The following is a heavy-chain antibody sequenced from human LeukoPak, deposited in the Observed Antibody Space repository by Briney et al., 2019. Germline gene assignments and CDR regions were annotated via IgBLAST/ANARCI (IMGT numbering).Heavy chain of an antibody. CDR1: GYTFTGYY. CDR2: INPNSGGT. CDR3: ARELGIAAAGDFDY. V-gene: IGHV1-2*02. D-gene: IGHD6-13*01. Sequence: ASVEVSCKASGYTFTGYYMHWVRQAPGQGLEWMGWINPNSGGTNYAQKFQGRVTMTRDTSISTAYMELSRLRSDDTAVYYCARELGIAAAGDFDYWGQGTLVTVSS. J-gene: IGHJ4*01.